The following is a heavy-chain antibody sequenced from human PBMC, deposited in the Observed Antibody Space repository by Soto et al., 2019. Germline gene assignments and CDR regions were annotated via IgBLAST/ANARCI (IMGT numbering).Heavy chain of an antibody. Sequence: SETLSLTCTVSGGSISSYYWSWIRQPPGKGLEWSGEIYHSGSTNYNPSLKSRVTISVDTSKNQFSLKLSSVTAADSAVYYCARGSRSAGIYSSSWYYYYGMDVWGQGTTVTVSS. J-gene: IGHJ6*02. CDR1: GGSISSYY. CDR2: IYHSGST. CDR3: ARGSRSAGIYSSSWYYYYGMDV. D-gene: IGHD6-13*01. V-gene: IGHV4-34*01.